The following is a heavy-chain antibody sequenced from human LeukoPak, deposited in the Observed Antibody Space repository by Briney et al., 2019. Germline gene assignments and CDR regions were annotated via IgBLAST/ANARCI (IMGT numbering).Heavy chain of an antibody. J-gene: IGHJ4*02. Sequence: GESLKISCKAAGYIFTSYWIGWGRQMPGKGLDWMGIIYPGDSDTRYRPSFQGQVTISADTSLNTAYLQWSSLKASDTAIYYCAKYSEFSSSSEVGFDYWGQGTLVTVSS. D-gene: IGHD2-21*01. V-gene: IGHV5-51*01. CDR1: GYIFTSYW. CDR2: IYPGDSDT. CDR3: AKYSEFSSSSEVGFDY.